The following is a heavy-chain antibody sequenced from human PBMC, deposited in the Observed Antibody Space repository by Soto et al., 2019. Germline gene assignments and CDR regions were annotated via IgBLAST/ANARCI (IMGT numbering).Heavy chain of an antibody. V-gene: IGHV1-2*02. D-gene: IGHD2-15*01. J-gene: IGHJ4*02. Sequence: QVQLVQSGAEGKKPGASVKVSCKASGTTFTGYYMHWVRQAPGLGLEWMGWINPNSGGTKYPQKFQGRVTMTRDTSITTVYMSLTGLKSDDTAVYYCARDLAKGGGSAGFDYWGQGTLVAVSS. CDR1: GTTFTGYY. CDR3: ARDLAKGGGSAGFDY. CDR2: INPNSGGT.